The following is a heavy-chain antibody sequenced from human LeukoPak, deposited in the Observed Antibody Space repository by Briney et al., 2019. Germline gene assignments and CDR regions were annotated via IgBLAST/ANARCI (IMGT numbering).Heavy chain of an antibody. CDR1: GGTFSSYA. CDR2: IIPILGIA. J-gene: IGHJ4*02. D-gene: IGHD4-11*01. CDR3: ARAGDYSDYLDDY. V-gene: IGHV1-69*04. Sequence: SVKVSCKASGGTFSSYAISWVRQAPGQGLEWMGRIIPILGIANYAQKFQGRVTITADKSTSTAYMELSSLRSEDTAVYYCARAGDYSDYLDDYWGQGTLVTVSS.